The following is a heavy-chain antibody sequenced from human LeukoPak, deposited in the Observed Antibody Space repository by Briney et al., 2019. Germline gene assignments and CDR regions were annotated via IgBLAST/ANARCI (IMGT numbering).Heavy chain of an antibody. CDR3: AREWFGESWGAFDI. Sequence: PGGSLRLSCAASGFTFSSYWMHWVRQAPGKGLVWVSRINSDGSSTSYADSVKGRFTISRDNAKNTLYLQMNSLRAEDTAVYYCAREWFGESWGAFDIWGQGTMVTVSS. V-gene: IGHV3-74*01. J-gene: IGHJ3*02. CDR2: INSDGSST. D-gene: IGHD3-10*01. CDR1: GFTFSSYW.